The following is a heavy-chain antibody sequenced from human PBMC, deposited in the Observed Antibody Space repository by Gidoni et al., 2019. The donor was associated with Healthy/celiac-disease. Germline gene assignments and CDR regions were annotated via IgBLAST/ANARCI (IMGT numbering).Heavy chain of an antibody. Sequence: QVQLVQSGAEVKKPVSSVKVSCKASGGTFSSYATSWVRQAPGQGLEWMGGIIPIFGTANYAQKFQGRVTITADESTSTAYMELSSLRSEDTAVYYCSRFGTRATLDYWGQGTLVTVSS. CDR1: GGTFSSYA. CDR3: SRFGTRATLDY. V-gene: IGHV1-69*01. J-gene: IGHJ4*02. CDR2: IIPIFGTA. D-gene: IGHD1-1*01.